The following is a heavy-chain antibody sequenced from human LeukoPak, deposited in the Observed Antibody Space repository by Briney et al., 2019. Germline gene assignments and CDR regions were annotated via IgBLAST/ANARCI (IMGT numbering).Heavy chain of an antibody. D-gene: IGHD3-10*01. Sequence: SETLSLTCAVSGGSISSSNWWSWVRQPPGKGLEWIGEIYHSGSTNYNPSLKSRVTISVDTSKNQFSLKLSSVTAADTAVYYCARGGRYYYGSYNWFDPWGQGTLVTVSS. CDR2: IYHSGST. CDR3: ARGGRYYYGSYNWFDP. V-gene: IGHV4-4*02. CDR1: GGSISSSNW. J-gene: IGHJ5*02.